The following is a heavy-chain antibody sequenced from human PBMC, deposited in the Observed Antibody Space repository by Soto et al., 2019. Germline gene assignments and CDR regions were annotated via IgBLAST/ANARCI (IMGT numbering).Heavy chain of an antibody. CDR2: IYYSGST. CDR1: GGSISSGGYY. J-gene: IGHJ4*02. V-gene: IGHV4-31*03. Sequence: QVQLQESGPGLVKPSQTLSLTCTVSGGSISSGGYYWSWIRQHPGQGVEWSGYIYYSGSTYYTPSLKSRVTISVDTSKNQFSLKLSSVTAADTAVYYCASSLVVTAPFDYWGQGTLVTVSS. D-gene: IGHD2-21*02. CDR3: ASSLVVTAPFDY.